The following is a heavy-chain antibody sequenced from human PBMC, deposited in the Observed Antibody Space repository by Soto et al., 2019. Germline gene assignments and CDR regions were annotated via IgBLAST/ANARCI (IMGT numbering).Heavy chain of an antibody. CDR3: SSRMSGSYVRFDY. CDR1: GGSISSYY. V-gene: IGHV4-59*01. CDR2: IYYTGTT. D-gene: IGHD1-26*01. J-gene: IGHJ4*02. Sequence: SETLSLTCTVSGGSISSYYWRWIRQPPGKGLEYIGYIYYTGTTNYNPSLKSRVTMSVDTSKNQFSLRLTSVTAADTAVYYCSSRMSGSYVRFDYWGQGTLVTVSS.